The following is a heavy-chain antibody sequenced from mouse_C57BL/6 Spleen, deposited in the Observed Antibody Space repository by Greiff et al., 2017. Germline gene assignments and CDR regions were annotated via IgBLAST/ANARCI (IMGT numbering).Heavy chain of an antibody. J-gene: IGHJ3*01. CDR2: ISYDGSN. Sequence: EVKLMESGPGLVKPSQSLSLTCSVTGYSITSGYYWNWIRQFPGNKLEWMGYISYDGSNNYNPSLKNRISITRDTSKNQFFLKLNSVTTEDTATYYCARESNYGAWFAYWGQGTLVTVSA. CDR3: ARESNYGAWFAY. CDR1: GYSITSGYY. V-gene: IGHV3-6*01. D-gene: IGHD2-5*01.